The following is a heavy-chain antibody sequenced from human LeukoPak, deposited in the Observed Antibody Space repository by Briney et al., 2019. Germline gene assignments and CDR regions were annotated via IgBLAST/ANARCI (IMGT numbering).Heavy chain of an antibody. D-gene: IGHD4-11*01. Sequence: PGGSLRLSXAASGFTFSSYSMNWVRQAPGKGLEWVSSISSSSSYIYYADSVKGRFTISRDNAKNSLYLQMNSLRAEDTAVHYCASGADYSNYHGLDWGQGTLVTVSS. J-gene: IGHJ4*02. CDR3: ASGADYSNYHGLD. V-gene: IGHV3-21*01. CDR2: ISSSSSYI. CDR1: GFTFSSYS.